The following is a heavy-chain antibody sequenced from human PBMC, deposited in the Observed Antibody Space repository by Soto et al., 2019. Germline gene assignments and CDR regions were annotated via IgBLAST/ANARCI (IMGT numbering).Heavy chain of an antibody. V-gene: IGHV3-30*18. J-gene: IGHJ4*02. CDR3: AKDRARYCGGGSCYSIFDY. CDR1: GFTFSSYG. CDR2: ISYDGSNK. Sequence: QVQLVESGGGVVQPGRSLRLSCAASGFTFSSYGMHWVRQAPGKGLEWVAVISYDGSNKYYADSVKGRFTISRDNSKNTLCLQMNSLRAADTAVYYCAKDRARYCGGGSCYSIFDYWGQGTLVTVSS. D-gene: IGHD2-15*01.